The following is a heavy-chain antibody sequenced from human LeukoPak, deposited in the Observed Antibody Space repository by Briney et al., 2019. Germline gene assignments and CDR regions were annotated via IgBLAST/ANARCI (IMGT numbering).Heavy chain of an antibody. CDR3: ARDSSSYYFDY. V-gene: IGHV3-66*01. Sequence: GGSLRLSCAASGFSVTSNHMNWVRQAPGKGLEWVPIIYTGGTTHYLHSLNNRFAISRDDSINTPYLQMNSLRADDTAVYYCARDSSSYYFDYWGQGTLVTVSS. D-gene: IGHD6-6*01. CDR2: IYTGGTT. J-gene: IGHJ4*02. CDR1: GFSVTSNH.